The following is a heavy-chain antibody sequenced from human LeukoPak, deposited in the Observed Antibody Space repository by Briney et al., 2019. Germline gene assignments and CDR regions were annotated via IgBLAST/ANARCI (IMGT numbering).Heavy chain of an antibody. J-gene: IGHJ4*02. CDR2: INHSGYT. V-gene: IGHV4-34*01. CDR3: SRQVVGNDY. Sequence: PSETLSLTCAVYGPSSFSIYYWSWIRQTPGGALEWIGEINHSGYTNYNPSLKSRVTLSIDTSKNQFSLRLNSVTAADTAVYYCSRQVVGNDYWGQGTLVTVSS. D-gene: IGHD3-22*01. CDR1: GPSSFSIYY.